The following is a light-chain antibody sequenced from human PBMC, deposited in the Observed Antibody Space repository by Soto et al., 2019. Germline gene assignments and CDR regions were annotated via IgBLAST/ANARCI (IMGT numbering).Light chain of an antibody. CDR1: QSVSSN. J-gene: IGKJ1*01. Sequence: ETVMTQSPATLSVSPGERATLSCRASQSVSSNLAWYQQRPGQAPRLLIYGSSARATGIPARFSGSGSGTEFTLTISSLQSEDFAVYYCQQYNNWPRTFVQGTKVDIK. V-gene: IGKV3-15*01. CDR2: GSS. CDR3: QQYNNWPRT.